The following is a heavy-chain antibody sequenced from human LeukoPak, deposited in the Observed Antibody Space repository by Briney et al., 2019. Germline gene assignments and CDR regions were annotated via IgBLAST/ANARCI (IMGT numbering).Heavy chain of an antibody. CDR2: ITGSGTST. D-gene: IGHD2-21*01. CDR3: GRDRGCGGNCYSFFDY. J-gene: IGHJ4*02. Sequence: PGGSLRLSCAGSKFVFSDYVMSWVRQAPGKGLEWVSTITGSGTSTYYADSVKGRFTISRDNSKNTLYLQMDSLRPEDATVYYCGRDRGCGGNCYSFFDYWGQGTLVTVSS. V-gene: IGHV3-23*01. CDR1: KFVFSDYV.